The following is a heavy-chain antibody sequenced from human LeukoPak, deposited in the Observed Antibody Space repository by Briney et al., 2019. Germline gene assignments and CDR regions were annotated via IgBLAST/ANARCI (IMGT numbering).Heavy chain of an antibody. V-gene: IGHV4-38-2*01. CDR2: IYHSGST. D-gene: IGHD2-2*02. J-gene: IGHJ5*02. CDR3: ARVGCSSPTCYNRGDNWFDP. CDR1: GYSISSGYY. Sequence: SETLSLTCAVSGYSISSGYYWGWIRQPPGKGLEWIGSIYHSGSTYYNPSLKSRVTISVDTSKNQFFLNLNSVTAADTAVYYCARVGCSSPTCYNRGDNWFDPWGQGTLVTVSS.